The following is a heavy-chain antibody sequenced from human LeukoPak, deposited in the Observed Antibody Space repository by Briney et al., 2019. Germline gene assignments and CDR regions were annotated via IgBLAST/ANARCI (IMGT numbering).Heavy chain of an antibody. Sequence: ASVKVSCKASGYTFTGYYMHWVRQAPGQGLEWMGWINPNSGGTNYAQKFQGRVTMTRDTSISTAYMELSRLRFDDTAVYYCARDEAAAGISDYYYYYMDVWGKGTTVTISS. CDR1: GYTFTGYY. J-gene: IGHJ6*03. D-gene: IGHD6-13*01. CDR3: ARDEAAAGISDYYYYYMDV. CDR2: INPNSGGT. V-gene: IGHV1-2*02.